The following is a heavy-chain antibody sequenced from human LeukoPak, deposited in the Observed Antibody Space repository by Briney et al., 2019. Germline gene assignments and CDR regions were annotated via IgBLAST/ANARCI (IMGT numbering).Heavy chain of an antibody. J-gene: IGHJ3*02. CDR1: EFTFSSYA. CDR2: ISGSGGST. D-gene: IGHD3-22*01. Sequence: PGGSLRLSCAASEFTFSSYAMSWVRQAPGKGLEWVSAISGSGGSTYYADSVKGRFTISRDNSKNTLYLQMNSLRAEDTAVYYCAKAAGITMIVVVIDLEDAFDIWGQGTMVTVSS. CDR3: AKAAGITMIVVVIDLEDAFDI. V-gene: IGHV3-23*01.